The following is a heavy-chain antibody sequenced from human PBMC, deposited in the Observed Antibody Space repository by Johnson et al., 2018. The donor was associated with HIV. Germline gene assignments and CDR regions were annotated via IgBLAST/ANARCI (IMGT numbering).Heavy chain of an antibody. CDR3: ARGSRYTYDNDDAYLLHAFDF. Sequence: VQLVESGGGLVHPGGSLRLSCAASGFTVSSNYMNWVRQAPGKGLEWVSVIYSGGTTYYADSVKGRFTISRDSSKNKLYLQMNSLRVEDTAVYYCARGSRYTYDNDDAYLLHAFDFWGQGTMVTVSS. CDR1: GFTVSSNY. V-gene: IGHV3-66*02. CDR2: IYSGGTT. J-gene: IGHJ3*01. D-gene: IGHD3-22*01.